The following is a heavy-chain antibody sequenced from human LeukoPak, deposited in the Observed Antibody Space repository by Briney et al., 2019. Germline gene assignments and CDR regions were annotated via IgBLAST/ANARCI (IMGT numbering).Heavy chain of an antibody. CDR1: GFNFSSYW. V-gene: IGHV3-7*01. J-gene: IGHJ4*02. CDR3: TRDCSSTSCYWTFDY. D-gene: IGHD2-2*01. CDR2: IKQDGSEK. Sequence: GGSLRLSCAASGFNFSSYWMTWVRQAPGKGLEWVANIKQDGSEKYYVDSVKGRFTISRDNAKNLLYLQMNNLRAEDTAVYYCTRDCSSTSCYWTFDYWGQGTLVTVSS.